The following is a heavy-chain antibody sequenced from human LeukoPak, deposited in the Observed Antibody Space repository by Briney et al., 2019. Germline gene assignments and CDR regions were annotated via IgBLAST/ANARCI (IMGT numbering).Heavy chain of an antibody. J-gene: IGHJ4*02. CDR1: GLTFSSYN. V-gene: IGHV3-21*03. Sequence: PGGSLRLSCAASGLTFSSYNMNWVRQAPGKGLEWVSSISRSSTYISYADSVKGRFTISRDNAKNSLYLQMNSLKTEDTAVYYCTTPLITMIVSYWGQGTLVTVSS. CDR2: ISRSSTYI. CDR3: TTPLITMIVSY. D-gene: IGHD3-22*01.